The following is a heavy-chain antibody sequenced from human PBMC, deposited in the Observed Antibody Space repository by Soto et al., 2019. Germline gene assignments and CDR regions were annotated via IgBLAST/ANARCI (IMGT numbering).Heavy chain of an antibody. CDR2: INHSGST. D-gene: IGHD6-6*01. CDR1: GLW. V-gene: IGHV4-34*01. Sequence: GLWWCRINKNPGKGLEWIGEINHSGSTNYNPSLKSRVTVSVDTSKNQFSLKLSSVTAADTAVYYCASPGRSIAARLYAFDIWGQGTMVTVSS. CDR3: ASPGRSIAARLYAFDI. J-gene: IGHJ3*02.